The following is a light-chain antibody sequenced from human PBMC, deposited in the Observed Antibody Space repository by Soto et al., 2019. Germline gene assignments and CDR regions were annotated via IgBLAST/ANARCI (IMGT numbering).Light chain of an antibody. CDR2: CAS. J-gene: IGKJ5*01. V-gene: IGKV1-9*01. Sequence: DMPVTKSPPLLSASVGDRVTISCRASQYLXTYICWYQQKPGKAPNFLTVCASTLQRGGPSRLRGSESAAVFTLTISSLQPDDFATYYFQQLHSDTITFGQGTRLEIK. CDR3: QQLHSDTIT. CDR1: QYLXTY.